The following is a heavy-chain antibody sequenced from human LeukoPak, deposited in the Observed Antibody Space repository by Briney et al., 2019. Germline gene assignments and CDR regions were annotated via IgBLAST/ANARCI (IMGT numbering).Heavy chain of an antibody. CDR2: MNPNSGNT. CDR3: ARDSGSHYDFDY. D-gene: IGHD1-26*01. J-gene: IGHJ4*02. CDR1: GYTFTSYD. Sequence: GASVKVSCKASGYTFTSYDINWVRQATGQGLEWMGWMNPNSGNTGYAQKFQGRVTMTRNTSISTAYMELSSLRSEDTAVYYCARDSGSHYDFDYWGQGTLVTVSS. V-gene: IGHV1-8*01.